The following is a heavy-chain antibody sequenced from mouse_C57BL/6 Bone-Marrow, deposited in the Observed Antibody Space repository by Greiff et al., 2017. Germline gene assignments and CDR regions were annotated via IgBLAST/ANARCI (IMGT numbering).Heavy chain of an antibody. J-gene: IGHJ1*03. V-gene: IGHV1-55*01. CDR2: IYPGSGST. CDR1: GYTFTSYW. Sequence: QVQLQQSGAELVKPGASVKMSCKASGYTFTSYWITWVKQRPGQGLEWIGDIYPGSGSTNYNEKFKRKATLTVDTSSSTAYLQLSSLTSEDSAVYCCARPYYSNNYYFDVWDTGTTVTVTS. CDR3: ARPYYSNNYYFDV. D-gene: IGHD2-5*01.